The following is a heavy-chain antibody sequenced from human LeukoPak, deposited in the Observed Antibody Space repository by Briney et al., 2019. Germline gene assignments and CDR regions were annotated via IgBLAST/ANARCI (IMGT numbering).Heavy chain of an antibody. J-gene: IGHJ5*02. Sequence: PGRSLRLSRAASGFTFSSYAMHWVRQAPGKGLEWVAVISYDGGNKYYADSVKGRFTISRDNSKNTLYAQMNSLRAEDTAVYYCASARFDPWGQGTLVTVSS. CDR3: ASARFDP. V-gene: IGHV3-30*04. CDR1: GFTFSSYA. CDR2: ISYDGGNK.